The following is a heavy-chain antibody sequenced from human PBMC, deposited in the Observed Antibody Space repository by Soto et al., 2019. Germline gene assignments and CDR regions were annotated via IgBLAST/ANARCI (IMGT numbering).Heavy chain of an antibody. Sequence: SETLSLTCTVSGGSISSGGYYWSWIRQQPGKGLEWIGYIYYSGSTYYNPSLKSRVTISVDTSKNQFSLKLSSVTAADTAVYYCARASSSCSSTSCYLGPDAFDIWGQGTMVTVSS. CDR2: IYYSGST. CDR3: ARASSSCSSTSCYLGPDAFDI. J-gene: IGHJ3*02. V-gene: IGHV4-31*03. CDR1: GGSISSGGYY. D-gene: IGHD2-2*01.